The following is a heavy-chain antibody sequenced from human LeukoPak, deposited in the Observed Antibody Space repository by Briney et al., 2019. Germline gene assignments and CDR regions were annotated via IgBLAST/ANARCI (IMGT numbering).Heavy chain of an antibody. J-gene: IGHJ5*02. Sequence: PGGSLRLSCAASGFTFSSYAMSWVRQAPGKGLEWVSAISGSGGSTYYADSVRGRFTISRDNSKNTLYLQMNSLRAEDTAVYYCAKEGLMVRGVISAGSWFDPWGQGTLVTVSS. D-gene: IGHD3-10*01. CDR3: AKEGLMVRGVISAGSWFDP. CDR2: ISGSGGST. CDR1: GFTFSSYA. V-gene: IGHV3-23*01.